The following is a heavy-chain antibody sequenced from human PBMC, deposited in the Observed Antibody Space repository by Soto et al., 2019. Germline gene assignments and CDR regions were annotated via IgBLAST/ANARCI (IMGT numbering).Heavy chain of an antibody. J-gene: IGHJ4*02. CDR3: ARELTIFGVVIPHH. Sequence: QLQLQESGPGLVKPSETLSLTCTVSGGSISSSSYYWGWIRQPPGKGLEWIGSIYYSGSTYYNPSLKSRVTISVDTSKNQFSLKLSSVTAADTAVYYCARELTIFGVVIPHHWGQGTLVTVSS. CDR1: GGSISSSSYY. CDR2: IYYSGST. D-gene: IGHD3-3*01. V-gene: IGHV4-39*01.